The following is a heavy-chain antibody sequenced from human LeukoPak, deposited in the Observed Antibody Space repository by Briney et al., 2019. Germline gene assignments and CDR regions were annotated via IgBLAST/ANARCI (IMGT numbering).Heavy chain of an antibody. CDR1: GGSISSSSYY. J-gene: IGHJ4*02. CDR2: IYYSGST. V-gene: IGHV4-39*01. CDR3: SKFMIVGEFFDF. D-gene: IGHD3-22*01. Sequence: SETLSLTCTVSGGSISSSSYYWGWIRQPPGKGLEWIGSIYYSGSTYYNPSLKSRVTISVDTSKNQFSLKLSSVTAADTAVYYFSKFMIVGEFFDFWGQGTLVTVSS.